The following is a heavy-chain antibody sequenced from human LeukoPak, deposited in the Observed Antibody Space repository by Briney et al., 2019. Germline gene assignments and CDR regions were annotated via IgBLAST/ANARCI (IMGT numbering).Heavy chain of an antibody. J-gene: IGHJ6*02. CDR1: GGSISSYY. CDR3: ARDLGRYGDYPPGNGMDG. D-gene: IGHD4-17*01. CDR2: IYYSGST. Sequence: SETLSLTCTVSGGSISSYYWSWIRQPPGKGLEWIGYIYYSGSTNYNPSLKSRVTISVDTSKNQFSLKLSSVTAADTAVYYCARDLGRYGDYPPGNGMDGWGQGTTVTVSS. V-gene: IGHV4-59*01.